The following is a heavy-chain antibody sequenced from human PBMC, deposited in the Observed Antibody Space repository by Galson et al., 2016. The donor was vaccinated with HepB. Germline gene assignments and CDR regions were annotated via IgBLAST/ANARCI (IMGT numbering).Heavy chain of an antibody. Sequence: SVKVSCKASGDTFSSYAISWVRQAPGQGLEWMGGIIPIFGTTNYAQKFQGRVTITADESASTAYMELSSLRSEDTAVYYCAREGGYCSGGSCYPLGMDVWGQGTTVTVSS. CDR2: IIPIFGTT. CDR1: GDTFSSYA. V-gene: IGHV1-69*13. J-gene: IGHJ6*02. CDR3: AREGGYCSGGSCYPLGMDV. D-gene: IGHD2-15*01.